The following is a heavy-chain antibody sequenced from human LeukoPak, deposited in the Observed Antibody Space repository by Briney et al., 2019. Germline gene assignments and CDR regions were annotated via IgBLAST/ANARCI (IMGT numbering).Heavy chain of an antibody. Sequence: GGSLRLSCAASGFTFSSYAMHWVRQAPGKGLEWVAVMSYDGSNKYYADSVKGRFTISRDNSKNTLYLQMNSLRAEDTAVYYCARDPAVAGYFDYWGQGTLVTVSS. J-gene: IGHJ4*02. CDR1: GFTFSSYA. D-gene: IGHD6-19*01. CDR3: ARDPAVAGYFDY. CDR2: MSYDGSNK. V-gene: IGHV3-30-3*01.